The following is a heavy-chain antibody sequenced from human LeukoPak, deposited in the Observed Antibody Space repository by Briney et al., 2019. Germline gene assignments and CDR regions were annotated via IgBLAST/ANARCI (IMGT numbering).Heavy chain of an antibody. CDR3: ARGGPLTGGYYWFDP. V-gene: IGHV4-39*07. CDR2: IYYSGST. J-gene: IGHJ5*02. CDR1: GGSISSSSYY. D-gene: IGHD7-27*01. Sequence: SETLSLTCTVSGGSISSSSYYWGWIRQPPGKGLEWIGSIYYSGSTYYNPSLKSRVTISVDTSKNQFSLKLSSVTAADTAVYYCARGGPLTGGYYWFDPWGQGTLDTVSS.